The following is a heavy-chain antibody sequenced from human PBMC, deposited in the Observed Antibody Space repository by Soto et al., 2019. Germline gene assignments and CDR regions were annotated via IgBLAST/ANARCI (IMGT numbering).Heavy chain of an antibody. CDR1: GFTFSNYA. J-gene: IGHJ4*02. Sequence: GGSLRLSCAASGFTFSNYAMHWVRQALGKGLEWVAVISYDGTNKYYADSVKGRFTISRDNSRNTLYLQMDSLRVEDTAVYYCATVSDSSGFFTAFNYWGQGTLVTVSS. V-gene: IGHV3-30-3*01. D-gene: IGHD3-22*01. CDR3: ATVSDSSGFFTAFNY. CDR2: ISYDGTNK.